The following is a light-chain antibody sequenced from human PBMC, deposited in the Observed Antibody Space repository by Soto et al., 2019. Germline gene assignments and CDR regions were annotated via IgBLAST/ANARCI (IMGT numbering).Light chain of an antibody. CDR2: GAS. Sequence: EVVMTQSPATLSVSPGERATLSCRASQSVNANLAWYQQKPGQAPRLLIHGASNRATGIPARFSGSGFGTAFIXNIXSXRSEDFAVYYCQQYNTWLWTFGQGTKVEI. CDR3: QQYNTWLWT. J-gene: IGKJ1*01. CDR1: QSVNAN. V-gene: IGKV3-15*01.